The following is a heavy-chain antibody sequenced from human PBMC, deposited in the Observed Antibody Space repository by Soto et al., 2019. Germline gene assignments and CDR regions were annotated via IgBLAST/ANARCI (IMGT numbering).Heavy chain of an antibody. CDR1: GFTFSGYS. V-gene: IGHV3-48*01. CDR2: ISSSGSTI. Sequence: GGSLRLSCAASGFTFSGYSMNWVRQAPGKGLEWVSYISSSGSTIYYADSVKGRFTISRDNAKNSLYLQMNSLRAEDTAVYYCARDPDSSGWYNWFEPWGQGTLVTVSS. J-gene: IGHJ5*02. D-gene: IGHD6-19*01. CDR3: ARDPDSSGWYNWFEP.